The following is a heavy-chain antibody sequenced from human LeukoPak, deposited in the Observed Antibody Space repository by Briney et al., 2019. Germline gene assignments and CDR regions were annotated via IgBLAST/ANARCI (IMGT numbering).Heavy chain of an antibody. V-gene: IGHV3-23*01. Sequence: GGSLRLSCAASGFTFSSYAMSWVRQAPGKGLEWVSAISGSGGSTYYADSVKGRFTISRDNSKNTLYLQMNSLRAEDTAVYYCARERLRDSGSYSYYFDYWGQGTLVTVSS. J-gene: IGHJ4*02. CDR2: ISGSGGST. CDR3: ARERLRDSGSYSYYFDY. D-gene: IGHD3-10*01. CDR1: GFTFSSYA.